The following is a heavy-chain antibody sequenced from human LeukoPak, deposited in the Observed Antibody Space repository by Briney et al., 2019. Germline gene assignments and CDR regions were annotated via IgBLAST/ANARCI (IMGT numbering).Heavy chain of an antibody. Sequence: PSETLSLTCTVSGGSISSYYWSWIRQPAGKGLEWIGRIYTSGSTNYNPSLKSRVTMSVDTSKNQFSLKLSSVTAADTAVYYCARGADILTGYLNFDYWGQGTPVTVSS. CDR2: IYTSGST. V-gene: IGHV4-4*07. CDR1: GGSISSYY. J-gene: IGHJ4*02. D-gene: IGHD3-9*01. CDR3: ARGADILTGYLNFDY.